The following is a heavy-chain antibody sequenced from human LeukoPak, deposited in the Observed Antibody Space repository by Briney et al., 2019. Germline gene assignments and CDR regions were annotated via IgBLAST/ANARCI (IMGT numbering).Heavy chain of an antibody. D-gene: IGHD2-2*01. CDR3: ARLTLGCSSTSCYA. V-gene: IGHV3-48*01. Sequence: GGSLRLSCAASGFTFSTYSMNWVRQAPGKGLEWVSYISSSSSTKYYADSVKGRFTISRDNAKNSLYLQMKSLRAEDTAVYYCARLTLGCSSTSCYAWGQGTLVTVSS. CDR2: ISSSSSTK. J-gene: IGHJ5*02. CDR1: GFTFSTYS.